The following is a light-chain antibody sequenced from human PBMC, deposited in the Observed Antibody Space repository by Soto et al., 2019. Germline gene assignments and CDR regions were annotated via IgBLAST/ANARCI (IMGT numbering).Light chain of an antibody. CDR1: SSDVGDNY. CDR3: SAYAGSNNFV. Sequence: QSALTQPPSASGSPGQSVTISCTGTSSDVGDNYVSWYQQHLGKAPKLIIYEVSQRPSGVPDRFSGSKSGNTASLTVSGLQTEDEADYYCSAYAGSNNFVFGSGTKLPS. CDR2: EVS. J-gene: IGLJ1*01. V-gene: IGLV2-8*01.